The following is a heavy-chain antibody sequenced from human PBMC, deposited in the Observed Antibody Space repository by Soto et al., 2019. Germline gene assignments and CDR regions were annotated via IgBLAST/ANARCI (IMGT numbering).Heavy chain of an antibody. D-gene: IGHD2-21*02. CDR3: ASLYCGGDCASRPYFDY. J-gene: IGHJ4*02. V-gene: IGHV3-48*03. Sequence: PGGSRRLSWAASGFTFSSYEMNWVRQAPGKGLEWVSYISSSGSTIYYADSVKGRFTISRDNAKNSLYLQMNSLRAEDTAVYYCASLYCGGDCASRPYFDYWGQGTLVTVSS. CDR1: GFTFSSYE. CDR2: ISSSGSTI.